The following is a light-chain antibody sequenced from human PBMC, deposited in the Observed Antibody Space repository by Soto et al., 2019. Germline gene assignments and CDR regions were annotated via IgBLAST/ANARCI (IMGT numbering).Light chain of an antibody. CDR3: KSCNDWPVT. CDR2: GAS. CDR1: ESLSTY. Sequence: EIVMTQSPATLSVSPGERVTLSCRASESLSTYLAWYQQKPGQAPRLLIYGASTKATGIPARFSGSGSATDFTLTISSLQSEDFAVYYCKSCNDWPVTFGQGTKLEI. V-gene: IGKV3-15*01. J-gene: IGKJ2*01.